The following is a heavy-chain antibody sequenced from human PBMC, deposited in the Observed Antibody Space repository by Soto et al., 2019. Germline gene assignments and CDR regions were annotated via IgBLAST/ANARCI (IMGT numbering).Heavy chain of an antibody. J-gene: IGHJ6*02. V-gene: IGHV1-2*04. CDR1: GYTFTGYY. D-gene: IGHD6-13*01. CDR2: INPNSGGT. Sequence: QVQLVQSGAEVKKPGASVKVSCKAPGYTFTGYYMHWVRQAPGQGLEWMGWINPNSGGTNYAQKFQGWVTMTRDTSIRTAYMELSRLRSDDTPVYYCASSAAAAGTGDYYYYGMDVWGQGSTVTVSS. CDR3: ASSAAAAGTGDYYYYGMDV.